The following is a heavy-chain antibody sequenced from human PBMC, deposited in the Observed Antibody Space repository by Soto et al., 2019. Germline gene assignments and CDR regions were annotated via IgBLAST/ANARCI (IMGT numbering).Heavy chain of an antibody. D-gene: IGHD3-16*02. V-gene: IGHV1-18*04. J-gene: IGHJ4*02. CDR3: ARASDYDYIWGSYRHIDY. CDR2: ISGYNANI. Sequence: GPEVKKPGASVKVSCKASGYTFSTYGVGWVRRAPGQGLEWMGWISGYNANIQYAQQFQGRVTLTKDTSSSTTYMELRSLRSDDTAIYYCARASDYDYIWGSYRHIDYWGQGTLVTVSS. CDR1: GYTFSTYG.